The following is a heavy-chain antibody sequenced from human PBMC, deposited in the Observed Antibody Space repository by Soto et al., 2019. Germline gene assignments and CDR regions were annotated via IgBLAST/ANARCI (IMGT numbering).Heavy chain of an antibody. D-gene: IGHD6-6*01. V-gene: IGHV5-10-1*01. CDR1: GYSFTSYW. Sequence: PGESLKISCKGSGYSFTSYWISWVRQMPGKGLEWMGRIDPSDSYTNYSPSFQGHVTISADKSISTAYLQWSSLKASDTAMYYCARISPPFSYSSSNYYYYGMDVWGQGTTVTVSS. J-gene: IGHJ6*02. CDR2: IDPSDSYT. CDR3: ARISPPFSYSSSNYYYYGMDV.